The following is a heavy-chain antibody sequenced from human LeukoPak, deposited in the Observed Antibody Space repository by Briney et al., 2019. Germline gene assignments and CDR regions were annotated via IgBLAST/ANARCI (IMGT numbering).Heavy chain of an antibody. CDR1: GFSFTFYG. CDR2: ISPSGDKT. J-gene: IGHJ4*02. CDR3: ARIPRFLEWLLSIYFDY. D-gene: IGHD3-3*01. V-gene: IGHV3-23*01. Sequence: PGGSLRLSYAASGFSFTFYGMSWVRQAPGKGLEWVSVISPSGDKTYYADSVKGRFTISRDNSKDTLYLQMNVLRTEDTAIYYCARIPRFLEWLLSIYFDYWGQGTLVTVSS.